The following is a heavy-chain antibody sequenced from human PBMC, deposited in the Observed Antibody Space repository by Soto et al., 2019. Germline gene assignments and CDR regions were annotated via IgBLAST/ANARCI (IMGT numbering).Heavy chain of an antibody. CDR2: ISSSSSYI. CDR1: GFTFSSYS. J-gene: IGHJ1*01. D-gene: IGHD6-13*01. V-gene: IGHV3-21*01. Sequence: GGSLRLSCAASGFTFSSYSMNWVRQAPGKGLEWVSSISSSSSYIYYADSVKGRFTISRDNAKNSLYLQMNSLRAEDTAVYYCARDHLALGYSIVAEYFQHWGQGTLVTVSS. CDR3: ARDHLALGYSIVAEYFQH.